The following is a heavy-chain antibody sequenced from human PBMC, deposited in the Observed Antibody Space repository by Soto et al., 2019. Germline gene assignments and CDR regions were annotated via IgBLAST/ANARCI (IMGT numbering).Heavy chain of an antibody. V-gene: IGHV4-30-4*01. CDR3: ARDSLYGDSEGY. CDR1: GGSISSGDYY. CDR2: IYYSGST. D-gene: IGHD4-17*01. J-gene: IGHJ4*02. Sequence: SETLSLTCTVSGGSISSGDYYWSWIRQPPGKGLEWIGYIYYSGSTYYNPSLKSRVTISVDTSKNQFSLKLSSVTAADTAVYHCARDSLYGDSEGYWGQGTLVTVSS.